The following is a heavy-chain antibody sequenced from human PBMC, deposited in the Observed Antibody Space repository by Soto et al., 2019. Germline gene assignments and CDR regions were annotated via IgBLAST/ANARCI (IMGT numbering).Heavy chain of an antibody. J-gene: IGHJ4*02. Sequence: EVQLLESGGGLVQPGGSLRLSCAASGFSFSDYSMTWVRQAPGRGLERVSTLTPAGTTFYADSVKGRFTISRDNYRNTLSLHMYNLRAEDTARYYCAKRATTVPTPGNYFDCWGQGTLVTVSS. D-gene: IGHD2-15*01. V-gene: IGHV3-23*01. CDR3: AKRATTVPTPGNYFDC. CDR1: GFSFSDYS. CDR2: LTPAGTT.